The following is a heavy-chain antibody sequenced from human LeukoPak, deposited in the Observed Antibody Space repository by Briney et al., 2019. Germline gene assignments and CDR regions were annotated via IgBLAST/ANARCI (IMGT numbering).Heavy chain of an antibody. D-gene: IGHD3/OR15-3a*01. V-gene: IGHV1-2*02. J-gene: IGHJ4*02. Sequence: GASVKVSCKASGYTFTGYYMHWVRQALGQGLEWMGWINPNSGGTNYAQKFQGRVTMTEDTSTDTAYMELSSLRSEDTAVYYCATRRTEGLFIRGFDYWGQGTLVTVSS. CDR2: INPNSGGT. CDR1: GYTFTGYY. CDR3: ATRRTEGLFIRGFDY.